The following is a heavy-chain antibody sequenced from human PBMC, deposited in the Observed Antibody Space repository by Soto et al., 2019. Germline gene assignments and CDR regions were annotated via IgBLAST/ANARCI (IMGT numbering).Heavy chain of an antibody. CDR3: ARFLEWLLDGPHYYYYYGMDV. D-gene: IGHD3-3*01. CDR1: GGTFSSYA. V-gene: IGHV1-69*05. Sequence: SLKVSCKASGGTFSSYAIIWVRQAPGQGLECMGGIIPIFGTANYAQKFQGRVTMTRDTSTSTVYMELSSLRSEDTAVYYCARFLEWLLDGPHYYYYYGMDVWGQGTTVTVSS. J-gene: IGHJ6*02. CDR2: IIPIFGTA.